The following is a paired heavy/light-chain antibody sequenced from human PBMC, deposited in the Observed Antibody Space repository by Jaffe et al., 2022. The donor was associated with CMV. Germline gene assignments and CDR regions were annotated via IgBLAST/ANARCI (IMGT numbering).Heavy chain of an antibody. Sequence: EVQLLESGGGLVQPGGSLRLSCAASGFTLTSYAMSWVRQAPGKGLEWVSGVSVSGDTTYYADSVKGRFTVSRDISKRTLYLQMSSLRAEDTAVYYCALGYSSSSEPFQHWGQGTLVTVSS. V-gene: IGHV3-23*01. CDR1: GFTLTSYA. D-gene: IGHD6-6*01. CDR2: VSVSGDTT. CDR3: ALGYSSSSEPFQH. J-gene: IGHJ1*01.
Light chain of an antibody. J-gene: IGKJ4*01. CDR2: AAS. Sequence: DIQMTQSPSSLSASVGDRVTITCRASQGITNYLAWFQQKPGKAPKSLIYAASSLQNGVSSNFSGSGSGTDFTLTISSLQPEDFATYYCQQYSNYPYTFGGGTKVEIK. CDR1: QGITNY. CDR3: QQYSNYPYT. V-gene: IGKV1-16*02.